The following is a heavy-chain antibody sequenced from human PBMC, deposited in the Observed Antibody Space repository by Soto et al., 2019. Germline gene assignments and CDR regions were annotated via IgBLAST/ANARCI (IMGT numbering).Heavy chain of an antibody. Sequence: GQRLEWMGWINAGNGNTKYSQKFQGRVTITRDTSASTAYMELSSLRSEDTAVYYCARARDYRSNYYFDYWGQGTLVTVSS. V-gene: IGHV1-3*01. J-gene: IGHJ4*02. CDR2: INAGNGNT. CDR3: ARARDYRSNYYFDY. D-gene: IGHD4-4*01.